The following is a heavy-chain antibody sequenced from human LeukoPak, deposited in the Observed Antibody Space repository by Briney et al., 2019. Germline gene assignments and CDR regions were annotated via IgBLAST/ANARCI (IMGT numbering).Heavy chain of an antibody. V-gene: IGHV3-23*01. J-gene: IGHJ4*02. CDR1: GITFSIYT. CDR2: IVGSGRNT. CDR3: AKEGGYDGVGW. Sequence: GGSLRLSCAASGITFSIYTMSWVRQAPGKGLEWVSAIVGSGRNTYYADSVKGRFTISRDNSKNTLYLQMNSLRAEDTAVYHCAKEGGYDGVGWWGQGTLVTVSS. D-gene: IGHD5-12*01.